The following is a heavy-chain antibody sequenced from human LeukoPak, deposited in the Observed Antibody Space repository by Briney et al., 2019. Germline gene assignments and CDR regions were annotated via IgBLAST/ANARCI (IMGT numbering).Heavy chain of an antibody. Sequence: SETLSLTCTVSGYSISSGYYWGWIRQPPGKGLEWIGSIYHSGSTYYNPSLKSRVTISVDTSRNQFSLKLSSVTAADTAVYYCARVPYSFDSSGYYAGYFDYWGQGTLVTVSS. CDR2: IYHSGST. CDR3: ARVPYSFDSSGYYAGYFDY. V-gene: IGHV4-38-2*02. CDR1: GYSISSGYY. D-gene: IGHD3-22*01. J-gene: IGHJ4*02.